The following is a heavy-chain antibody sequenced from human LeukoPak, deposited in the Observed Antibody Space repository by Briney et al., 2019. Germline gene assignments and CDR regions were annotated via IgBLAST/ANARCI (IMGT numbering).Heavy chain of an antibody. CDR1: GYTFTSYY. D-gene: IGHD5-18*01. J-gene: IGHJ5*02. V-gene: IGHV1-46*01. CDR3: ARDERDGGDTAMLGANNWFDP. CDR2: INPSGFST. Sequence: ASVKVSCKASGYTFTSYYMHWMRQAPGQGLEWMGIINPSGFSTTYAQKFQGRVTMTRDTSASTVYMELSSLRPEDTAVYYCARDERDGGDTAMLGANNWFDPWGQGTLVTVSS.